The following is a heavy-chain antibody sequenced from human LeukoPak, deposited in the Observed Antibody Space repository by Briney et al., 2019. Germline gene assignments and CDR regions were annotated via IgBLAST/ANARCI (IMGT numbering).Heavy chain of an antibody. CDR3: ASLFEESNDY. J-gene: IGHJ4*02. CDR1: GFTFSSYE. D-gene: IGHD3-10*01. Sequence: GGSLRLSCAASGFTFSSYEMNWVRQAPGKGLEWVSYISSSGSTIYYADSVKGRFTISRDNAKNSLYLQMNSLRAEDTAVYYCASLFEESNDYWGQGTLVTVSS. CDR2: ISSSGSTI. V-gene: IGHV3-48*03.